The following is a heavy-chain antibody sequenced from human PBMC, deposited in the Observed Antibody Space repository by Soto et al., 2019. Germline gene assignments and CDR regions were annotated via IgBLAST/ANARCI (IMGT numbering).Heavy chain of an antibody. D-gene: IGHD1-7*01. CDR1: GYNFTEYG. CDR2: ISPYSANT. J-gene: IGHJ4*02. CDR3: ARGGTRPY. Sequence: ASVKVSCKASGYNFTEYGVNWVRQAPGEGPEWIGWISPYSANTRYAENFQGRVSMTTDTFTTTDYMELRGLRSDDPAVYHCARGGTRPYWGQGTLVTVSS. V-gene: IGHV1-18*04.